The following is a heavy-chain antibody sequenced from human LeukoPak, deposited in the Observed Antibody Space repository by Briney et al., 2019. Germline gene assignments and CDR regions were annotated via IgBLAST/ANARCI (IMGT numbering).Heavy chain of an antibody. J-gene: IGHJ6*02. Sequence: ASVTVSFTASGGTFSIYAISWVRQAPGQGLEWMGGIIPIFGTANCSQKFQGRVTITADESTSTAYMELSSLRSEDTAVYYCAREGTAMGMFVGPTFYSMDVWGQGTTVTVSS. CDR2: IIPIFGTA. D-gene: IGHD5-18*01. V-gene: IGHV1-69*13. CDR3: AREGTAMGMFVGPTFYSMDV. CDR1: GGTFSIYA.